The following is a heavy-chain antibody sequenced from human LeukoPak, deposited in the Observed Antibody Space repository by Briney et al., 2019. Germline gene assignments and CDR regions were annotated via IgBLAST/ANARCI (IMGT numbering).Heavy chain of an antibody. J-gene: IGHJ4*02. CDR3: ARVSISLFGVVTAHFDS. D-gene: IGHD3-3*01. CDR2: INLSGST. CDR1: AGSFSGSY. V-gene: IGHV4-34*01. Sequence: PSETLSLTCGVSAGSFSGSYWGWIRQPPGKGLGWIGEINLSGSTNDNSSLTSRVTISLDTSKNQFSLNLRSVTTADTAVYYCARVSISLFGVVTAHFDSWGQGTLVAVSS.